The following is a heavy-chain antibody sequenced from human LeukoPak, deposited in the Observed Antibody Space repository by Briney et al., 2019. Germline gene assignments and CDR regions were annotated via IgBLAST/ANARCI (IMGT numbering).Heavy chain of an antibody. CDR1: GFTFSDYY. V-gene: IGHV3-11*01. CDR3: ARAGIRSSGWYEDFDY. Sequence: GGSLRLSCAASGFTFSDYYMSWIRQAPGKGLGWVSYISSSGSTIYYADSVKGRFTISRDNAKNSLYLQMNSLRAEDTAVYYCARAGIRSSGWYEDFDYWGQGTLVTVSS. D-gene: IGHD6-19*01. J-gene: IGHJ4*02. CDR2: ISSSGSTI.